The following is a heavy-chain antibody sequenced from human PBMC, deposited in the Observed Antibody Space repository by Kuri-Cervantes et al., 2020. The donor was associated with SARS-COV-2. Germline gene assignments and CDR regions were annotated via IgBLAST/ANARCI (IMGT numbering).Heavy chain of an antibody. J-gene: IGHJ6*03. D-gene: IGHD1-26*01. CDR2: IYTSGST. Sequence: SETLSLTCTVSGGSISSYYWSWIRQPAGKGLEWIGRIYTSGSTNYNPSLKSRVTMSVDTSKNQFSLKLSSVTAADTAVYYCARGSALMVGATGNYYYYMDVWGKGTTVTVSS. V-gene: IGHV4-4*07. CDR3: ARGSALMVGATGNYYYYMDV. CDR1: GGSISSYY.